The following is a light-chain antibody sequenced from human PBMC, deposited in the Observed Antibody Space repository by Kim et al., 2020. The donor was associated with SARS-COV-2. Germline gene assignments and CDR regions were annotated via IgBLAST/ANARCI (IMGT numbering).Light chain of an antibody. CDR1: GKTY. CDR2: EVS. V-gene: IGKV2D-29*01. J-gene: IGKJ1*01. Sequence: GKTYLYWYLQKAGQPPQLLIYEVSNRFSGVSDRFSGSGSGTDFTLKISRVEAEDVGVYYCMQSIQFPWTFGQGTKVDIK. CDR3: MQSIQFPWT.